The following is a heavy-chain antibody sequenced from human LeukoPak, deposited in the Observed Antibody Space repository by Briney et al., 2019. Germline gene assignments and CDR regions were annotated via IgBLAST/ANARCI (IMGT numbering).Heavy chain of an antibody. CDR3: ARALGGGYSSGWYYFDY. CDR1: GGSISSYY. CDR2: IYYSGST. D-gene: IGHD6-19*01. Sequence: PSETLSLTCTVSGGSISSYYWSWIRQPPGKGLEWIGYIYYSGSTNYNPSLKSRVTISVDTSKNQFSLKLGSVTAADTAVYYCARALGGGYSSGWYYFDYWGQGTLVTVSS. J-gene: IGHJ4*02. V-gene: IGHV4-59*08.